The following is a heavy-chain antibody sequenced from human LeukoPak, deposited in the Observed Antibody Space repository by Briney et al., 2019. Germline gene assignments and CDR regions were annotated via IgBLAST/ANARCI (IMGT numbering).Heavy chain of an antibody. CDR3: AREATDCSSTSCLNWFDP. Sequence: SETLSLTCDVSGGSIDSTNWWNWVRQPPGKGLAWIGEIHHDGRINYNPSLKSRVTLSVDKSKNQFSLRLNSVTAADTAVYYCAREATDCSSTSCLNWFDPWGQGTLVTVSS. CDR1: GGSIDSTNW. D-gene: IGHD2-2*01. J-gene: IGHJ5*02. V-gene: IGHV4/OR15-8*01. CDR2: IHHDGRI.